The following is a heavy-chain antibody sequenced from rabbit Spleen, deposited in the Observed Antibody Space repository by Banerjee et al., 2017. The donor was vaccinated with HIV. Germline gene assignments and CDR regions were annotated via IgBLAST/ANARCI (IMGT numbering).Heavy chain of an antibody. D-gene: IGHD8-1*01. CDR1: GFSFSRGYD. J-gene: IGHJ4*01. V-gene: IGHV1S45*01. CDR2: IYTDNSKT. Sequence: QEQLVESGGGLVKPGASLTLTCKASGFSFSRGYDMCWVRQAPGKGLEWIACIYTDNSKTYYASWAKGRFTVSKTSSPSVTLQMTSLTVADTATYFCARDAGSGPYIDGYFNLWGQGTLVTVS. CDR3: ARDAGSGPYIDGYFNL.